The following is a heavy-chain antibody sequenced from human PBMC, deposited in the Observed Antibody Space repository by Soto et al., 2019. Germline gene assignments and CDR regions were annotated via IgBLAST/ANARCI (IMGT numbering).Heavy chain of an antibody. Sequence: QVQLVQSGAEVKKPGSSVKVSCKASGGTFGSYAISWVRQAPGQGLEWMGGIIPIPGTANYAQKFQGRVTIAADESTSTAYMELMNQRSEDTAVYYCARSHGSSTSLEIYYYYYYGMDVWGQGTTVTVSS. CDR2: IIPIPGTA. CDR3: ARSHGSSTSLEIYYYYYYGMDV. V-gene: IGHV1-69*01. J-gene: IGHJ6*02. D-gene: IGHD2-2*01. CDR1: GGTFGSYA.